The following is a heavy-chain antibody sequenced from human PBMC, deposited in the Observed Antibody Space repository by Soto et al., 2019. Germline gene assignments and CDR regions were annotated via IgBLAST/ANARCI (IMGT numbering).Heavy chain of an antibody. CDR2: IYYSGST. J-gene: IGHJ6*03. CDR3: ARLGYCSGGSCYLYYYYYMDV. V-gene: IGHV4-59*01. CDR1: GGSISSYY. D-gene: IGHD2-15*01. Sequence: PSETLSLTCTVSGGSISSYYWSWIRQPPGKGLEWIGCIYYSGSTNYNPSLKSRVTISVDTSKNQFSLKLSSVTAADTAVYYCARLGYCSGGSCYLYYYYYMDVWGKGTTVTVSS.